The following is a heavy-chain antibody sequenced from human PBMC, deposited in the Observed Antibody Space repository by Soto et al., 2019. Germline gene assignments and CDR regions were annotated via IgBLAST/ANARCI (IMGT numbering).Heavy chain of an antibody. CDR1: GYIFTSYY. Sequence: ASVKVSCKASGYIFTSYYIHWVRQAPGQGLEWMGWINPNSGGTNYAQKFQGWVTMTRDTSISTAYMELSRLRSDDTAVYYCARDARGDEAPMDYWGQGTLVTVSS. J-gene: IGHJ4*02. CDR2: INPNSGGT. D-gene: IGHD3-10*01. V-gene: IGHV1-2*04. CDR3: ARDARGDEAPMDY.